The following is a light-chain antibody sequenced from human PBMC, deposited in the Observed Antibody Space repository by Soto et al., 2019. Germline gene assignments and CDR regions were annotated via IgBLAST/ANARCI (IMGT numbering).Light chain of an antibody. CDR3: QQYNNLWA. Sequence: DIQMTQSPSTLSGSVGDRVTITCRASQTISSWLAWYQQKPGKAPKLLIYKASTLKSGVPSRFSGSGSGTEFTLTISRLQPEDVATYYCQQYNNLWAFGQGTKV. CDR2: KAS. J-gene: IGKJ1*01. CDR1: QTISSW. V-gene: IGKV1-5*03.